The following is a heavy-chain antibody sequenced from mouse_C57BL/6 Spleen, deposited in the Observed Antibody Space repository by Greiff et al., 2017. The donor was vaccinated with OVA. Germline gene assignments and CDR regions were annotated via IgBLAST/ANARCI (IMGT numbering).Heavy chain of an antibody. J-gene: IGHJ4*01. CDR3: TRSDGYYDYYAMDY. D-gene: IGHD2-3*01. CDR1: GYTFTSYW. V-gene: IGHV1-5*01. CDR2: IYPGNSDT. Sequence: VQLKQSGTVLARPGASVKMSCKTSGYTFTSYWMHWVKQRPGQGLEWIGAIYPGNSDTSYNQKFKGKAKLTAVTSASTAYMELSSLTNEDSAVDNWTRSDGYYDYYAMDYWGQGTSVTVSS.